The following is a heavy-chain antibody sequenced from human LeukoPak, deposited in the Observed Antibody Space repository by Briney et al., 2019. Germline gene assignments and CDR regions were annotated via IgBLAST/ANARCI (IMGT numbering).Heavy chain of an antibody. CDR1: GFTFSSFG. D-gene: IGHD5-18*01. V-gene: IGHV3-33*01. Sequence: PGGSLRLSCAASGFTFSSFGMHWVRHAPGKGREWVAAIWYDGSNKYYADSVTGRFTISRDNSKNTLYLQINSLRAEDTRVYYCAREGALGSYGLYYYYGMDVWGQGTTVTVSS. CDR2: IWYDGSNK. J-gene: IGHJ6*02. CDR3: AREGALGSYGLYYYYGMDV.